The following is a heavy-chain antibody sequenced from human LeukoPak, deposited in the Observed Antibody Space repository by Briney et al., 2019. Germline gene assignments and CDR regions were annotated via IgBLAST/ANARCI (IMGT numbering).Heavy chain of an antibody. CDR2: IYTSGST. V-gene: IGHV4-4*07. CDR3: ARGYSTGWYPFHY. CDR1: GGSISSSY. Sequence: KPSQTLSLTCPVSGGSISSSYWSWVRQPAGKGLEWIGRIYTSGSTDYNPSHTRRVPISVDKSKNQLSLKPSSVTAADTAVYFCARGYSTGWYPFHYWGQGTLVTVSS. J-gene: IGHJ4*02. D-gene: IGHD6-19*01.